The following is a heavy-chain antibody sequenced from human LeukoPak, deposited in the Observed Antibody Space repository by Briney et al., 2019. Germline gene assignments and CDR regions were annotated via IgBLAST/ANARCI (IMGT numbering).Heavy chain of an antibody. CDR2: IWYDGSNK. V-gene: IGHV3-33*01. Sequence: PGRSLRLSCAASGFTFSSYGMRWVRQAPGKGLEWVAVIWYDGSNKYYADSVKGRFTISRDNSKNTLYLQMNSLRAEDTAVYYCARDRRIVGATGSFQHWGQGTLVTVSS. CDR1: GFTFSSYG. D-gene: IGHD1-26*01. J-gene: IGHJ1*01. CDR3: ARDRRIVGATGSFQH.